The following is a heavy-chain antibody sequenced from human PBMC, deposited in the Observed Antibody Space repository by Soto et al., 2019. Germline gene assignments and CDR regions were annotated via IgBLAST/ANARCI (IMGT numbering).Heavy chain of an antibody. CDR2: IYYSGST. J-gene: IGHJ6*02. CDR3: ARDHYVYDILTGYGYYYGMDV. Sequence: SETLSLTCTVSGGSISSGDDYWSWIRQPPGKGLEWIGYIYYSGSTYYNPSLKSRVTISVDTSKNQFSLKLSSVTAADTAVYYCARDHYVYDILTGYGYYYGMDVWGQGTTVTVSS. V-gene: IGHV4-30-4*01. CDR1: GGSISSGDDY. D-gene: IGHD3-9*01.